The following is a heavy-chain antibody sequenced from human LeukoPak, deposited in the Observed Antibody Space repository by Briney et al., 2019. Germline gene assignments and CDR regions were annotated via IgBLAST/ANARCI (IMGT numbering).Heavy chain of an antibody. Sequence: GGSLRLSCAASGFTFSSYAMHWVRQAPGKGLEWVAVISYDGSSKYYADSVKGRFTISRDNSKNTLYLQMNSLRAEDTAVYYCARGYYYDSSGLDYWGQGTLVTVSS. CDR2: ISYDGSSK. CDR1: GFTFSSYA. J-gene: IGHJ4*02. CDR3: ARGYYYDSSGLDY. V-gene: IGHV3-30-3*01. D-gene: IGHD3-22*01.